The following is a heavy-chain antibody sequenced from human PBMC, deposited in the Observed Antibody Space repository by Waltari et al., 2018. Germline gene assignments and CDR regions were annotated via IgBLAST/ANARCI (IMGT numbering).Heavy chain of an antibody. J-gene: IGHJ4*02. CDR2: VHQSGRS. CDR3: ASDRGRGLYLDS. D-gene: IGHD2-15*01. V-gene: IGHV4-4*02. Sequence: QVHLQESGPGLVKPSGTLSLTCTVSGDSISTNFFWSWVRQSPGKGLEWVGQVHQSGRSNYNPSLESRVTVSMDTSKNQFSLRVTSVTAADTAIYYCASDRGRGLYLDSWGQGTLVTVSP. CDR1: GDSISTNFF.